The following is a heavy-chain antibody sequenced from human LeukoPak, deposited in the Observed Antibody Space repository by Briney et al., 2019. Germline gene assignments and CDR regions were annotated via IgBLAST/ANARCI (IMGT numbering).Heavy chain of an antibody. V-gene: IGHV4-39*07. CDR1: GGSISSGSYY. Sequence: PSETLSLTCTVSGGSISSGSYYWGWIRQPPGKGLEWIGSIYYSGSTYYNPSLKSRVTISVDTSKNQFSLKLSSVTAADTAVYYCARGTRLVTFDYWGQGTLVTVSS. J-gene: IGHJ4*02. D-gene: IGHD3-9*01. CDR2: IYYSGST. CDR3: ARGTRLVTFDY.